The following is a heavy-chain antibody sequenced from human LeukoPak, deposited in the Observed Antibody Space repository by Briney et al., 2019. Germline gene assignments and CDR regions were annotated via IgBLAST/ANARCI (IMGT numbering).Heavy chain of an antibody. V-gene: IGHV3-30*18. Sequence: PGGSLRLSCAASGFTFSSYGMHWVRQAPGKGLEWVAVISYDGSNKYYADSVKGRFTISRDNSKNTLYLQMNSLRAEDTAVYYCAKDLAVVVVAADAFDYWGQRTLVTVSS. D-gene: IGHD2-15*01. CDR1: GFTFSSYG. J-gene: IGHJ4*02. CDR3: AKDLAVVVVAADAFDY. CDR2: ISYDGSNK.